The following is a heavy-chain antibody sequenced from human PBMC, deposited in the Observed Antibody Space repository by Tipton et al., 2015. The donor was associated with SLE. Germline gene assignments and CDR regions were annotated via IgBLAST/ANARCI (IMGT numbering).Heavy chain of an antibody. CDR1: GGSISSHY. Sequence: TLSLTCTVSGGSISSHYWSWIRQPPGKGLDWIGEINHSGSTNYNPSLKSRVTISVDTSKNQFSLKLSSVTAADTAVYYCARGQWLLDYWGQGTLVTVSS. J-gene: IGHJ4*02. CDR2: INHSGST. D-gene: IGHD6-19*01. V-gene: IGHV4-34*01. CDR3: ARGQWLLDY.